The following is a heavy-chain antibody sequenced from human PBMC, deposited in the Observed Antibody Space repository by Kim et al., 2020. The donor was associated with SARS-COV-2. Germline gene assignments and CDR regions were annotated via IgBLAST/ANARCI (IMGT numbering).Heavy chain of an antibody. CDR3: ARGLTYYYDSSDAFDI. V-gene: IGHV3-11*05. J-gene: IGHJ3*02. Sequence: GGSLRLSCAASGFTFSDYYMSWIRQAPGKGLEWVSYISSSSSYTNYADSVKGRFTISRDNAKNSLYLQMNSLRAEDTAVYYCARGLTYYYDSSDAFDIWGQGTMVTVSS. D-gene: IGHD3-22*01. CDR1: GFTFSDYY. CDR2: ISSSSSYT.